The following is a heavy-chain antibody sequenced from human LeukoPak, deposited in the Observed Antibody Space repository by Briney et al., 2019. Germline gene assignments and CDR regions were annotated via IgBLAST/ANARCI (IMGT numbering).Heavy chain of an antibody. Sequence: RGESLKISCKGSGYSFTSYGISWVRQAPGQGLEWMGWISAYNGNTNYAQKLQGRVTMTTDTSTSTAYMELRSLRSDDTAVYYCARKDYYDSLDYWGQGTLVTVSS. CDR1: GYSFTSYG. D-gene: IGHD3-22*01. CDR3: ARKDYYDSLDY. CDR2: ISAYNGNT. V-gene: IGHV1-18*01. J-gene: IGHJ4*02.